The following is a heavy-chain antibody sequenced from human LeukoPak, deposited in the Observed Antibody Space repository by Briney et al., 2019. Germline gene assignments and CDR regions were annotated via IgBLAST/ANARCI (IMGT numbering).Heavy chain of an antibody. CDR2: ISSSSSYM. J-gene: IGHJ4*02. CDR3: ARDGAVTNGRYFDY. Sequence: PGGSLRLSCVDSGFTFSTYSMNWVRQAPGKGLEWVSSISSSSSYMYYGDAVKGRFPISRDNAKTSLYLQMNSLRAEDTAVYYCARDGAVTNGRYFDYWGQGTLVTVSS. V-gene: IGHV3-21*01. CDR1: GFTFSTYS. D-gene: IGHD4-17*01.